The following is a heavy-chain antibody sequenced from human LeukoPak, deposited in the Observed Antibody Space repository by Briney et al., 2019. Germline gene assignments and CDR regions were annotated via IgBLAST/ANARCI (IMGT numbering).Heavy chain of an antibody. CDR3: VICGRTAMVRY. V-gene: IGHV5-51*01. CDR1: GYSFSTYW. J-gene: IGHJ4*02. Sequence: GESLKISCQGSGYSFSTYWITWVRQMPGKGLEWMGIIYPGDSDTRYSPSFQGQVTISTDESVSTAYLQWSSLKASDTAMYYCVICGRTAMVRYWGQGTLVTVSS. CDR2: IYPGDSDT. D-gene: IGHD5-18*01.